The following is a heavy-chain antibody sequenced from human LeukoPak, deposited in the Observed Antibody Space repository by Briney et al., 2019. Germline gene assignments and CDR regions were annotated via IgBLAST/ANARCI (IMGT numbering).Heavy chain of an antibody. V-gene: IGHV3-48*01. CDR3: ARVSATLSIDY. D-gene: IGHD2-2*01. Sequence: GGSLRLSCAASGFTFSGYSMNWVRQAPGKGLEWVSYISSSSSTIYYADSVKGRFTISRDNAKNSLYLQMSSLRAEDTAVYYCARVSATLSIDYWGQGTLVTVSS. J-gene: IGHJ4*02. CDR1: GFTFSGYS. CDR2: ISSSSSTI.